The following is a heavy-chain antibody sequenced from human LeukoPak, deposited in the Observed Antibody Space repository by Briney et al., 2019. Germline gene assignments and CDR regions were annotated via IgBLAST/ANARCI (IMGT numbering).Heavy chain of an antibody. CDR1: GFTFSSYG. D-gene: IGHD2-15*01. CDR2: ISYDGSNK. Sequence: GGSLRLSCAASGFTFSSYGMHWVRQAPGKGLEWVAVISYDGSNKYYADSVKGRFTISRDNSKNTLYLQMNSLRAEDTAVYYCAKAASRFWDCTGGSCSGYFFDYWGQGTLVTVSS. J-gene: IGHJ4*02. CDR3: AKAASRFWDCTGGSCSGYFFDY. V-gene: IGHV3-30*18.